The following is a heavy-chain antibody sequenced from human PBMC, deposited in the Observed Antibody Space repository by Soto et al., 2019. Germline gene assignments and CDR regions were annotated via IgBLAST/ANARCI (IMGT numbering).Heavy chain of an antibody. CDR1: GFSLTTTGVG. D-gene: IGHD2-15*01. CDR2: IYWDDDK. V-gene: IGHV2-5*02. Sequence: QITLKESGPPLVKPTQTLTLTCTFSGFSLTTTGVGVGWIRQPPGKALEWLAIIYWDDDKRYSPSLKSRLTITKDTSKTQVVLTMTNMDPVDTATYFCAHRAVLCSGGTCYSHPFDFWGQGTLVTVSS. J-gene: IGHJ4*02. CDR3: AHRAVLCSGGTCYSHPFDF.